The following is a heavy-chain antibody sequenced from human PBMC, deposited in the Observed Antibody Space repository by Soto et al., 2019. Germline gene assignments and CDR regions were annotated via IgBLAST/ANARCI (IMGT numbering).Heavy chain of an antibody. CDR3: ARHPAITIFFF. V-gene: IGHV4-39*01. Sequence: QLQLQESGPGLVKPSETLSLTCTVSGGSISSSSNYWGWIRQPPGKGLEWIGSIYNSGSTYYNPSLKSRVTISVDTSKNQFSLKLSSVTAADTAVYYCARHPAITIFFFWGQGTLVTVSS. CDR1: GGSISSSSNY. CDR2: IYNSGST. D-gene: IGHD3-10*01. J-gene: IGHJ4*02.